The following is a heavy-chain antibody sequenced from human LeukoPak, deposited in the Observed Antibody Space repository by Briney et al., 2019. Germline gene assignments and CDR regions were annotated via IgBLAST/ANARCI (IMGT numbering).Heavy chain of an antibody. CDR1: GYTFTGYY. CDR3: ARVVDTAMVLFDY. J-gene: IGHJ4*02. CDR2: INPNSGGT. Sequence: ASVKVSCKASGYTFTGYYMHWVRQAPGQGLEWMGWINPNSGGTNYAQKFQGRVTMTRDTSISTAYMELSRLRSDDTAVYYCARVVDTAMVLFDYWGQGTLVTVSS. V-gene: IGHV1-2*02. D-gene: IGHD5-18*01.